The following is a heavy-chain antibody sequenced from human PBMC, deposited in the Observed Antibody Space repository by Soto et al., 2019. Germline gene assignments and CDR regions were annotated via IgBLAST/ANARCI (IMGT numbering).Heavy chain of an antibody. CDR3: ARGGSSTSRPYYFGY. V-gene: IGHV3-23*01. CDR2: VSGSGGYT. D-gene: IGHD3-16*01. CDR1: GFTFDSYA. Sequence: EVQLLESGGGLVQPGESMRISCAASGFTFDSYAMSWVRQAPGQGLECVSIVSGSGGYTYYAASVKGRFTISRDHSKNTLDLEMNDVRAQDRAVYYCARGGSSTSRPYYFGYWGQGTLLTVSS. J-gene: IGHJ4*02.